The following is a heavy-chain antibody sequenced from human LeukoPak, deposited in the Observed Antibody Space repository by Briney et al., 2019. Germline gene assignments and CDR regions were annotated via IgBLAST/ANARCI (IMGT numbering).Heavy chain of an antibody. CDR2: INPSGGST. CDR1: GYTFTGYY. CDR3: ARGVRYFDWLSTSDDY. J-gene: IGHJ4*02. Sequence: ASVEVSCKASGYTFTGYYMHWVRQAPGQGLEWMGIINPSGGSTSYAQKFQGRVTMTRNTSISTAYMELSSLRSEDTAVYYCARGVRYFDWLSTSDDYWGQGTLVTVSS. D-gene: IGHD3-9*01. V-gene: IGHV1-46*01.